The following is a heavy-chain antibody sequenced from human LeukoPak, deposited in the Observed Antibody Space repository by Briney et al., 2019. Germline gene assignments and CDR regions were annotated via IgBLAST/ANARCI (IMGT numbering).Heavy chain of an antibody. Sequence: SETLSLTCTVSGGSISSSSYYWGWIRQPPGKGLEWIGSIYYSGSTYYNPSLKSRVTISVDTSKNQFSLKLSSVTAADTAVYYCARHGVRGTRTILGVVPSAFDIWGQGTMVTVSS. J-gene: IGHJ3*02. CDR2: IYYSGST. V-gene: IGHV4-39*01. CDR3: ARHGVRGTRTILGVVPSAFDI. CDR1: GGSISSSSYY. D-gene: IGHD3-3*01.